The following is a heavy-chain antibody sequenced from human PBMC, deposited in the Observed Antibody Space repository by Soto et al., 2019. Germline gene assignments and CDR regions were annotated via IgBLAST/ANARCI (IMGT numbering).Heavy chain of an antibody. J-gene: IGHJ5*02. V-gene: IGHV3-21*06. CDR3: TRVQGGSYDSWFDP. D-gene: IGHD1-26*01. CDR2: ISSGSDFI. Sequence: GGSLRLSCNFSFSMYSMDWVRQAPGKGLEWVASISSGSDFIKYADSVKGRFTISRDNTKNSVSLQMSSLRVEDTAMYYCTRVQGGSYDSWFDPWGRGTLVTVSS. CDR1: FSMYS.